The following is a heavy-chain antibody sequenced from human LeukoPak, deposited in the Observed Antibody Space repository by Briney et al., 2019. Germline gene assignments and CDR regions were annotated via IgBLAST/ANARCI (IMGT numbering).Heavy chain of an antibody. J-gene: IGHJ4*02. D-gene: IGHD5-24*01. Sequence: PSETLSLTCTVSGGSISSYYWSWIRQPPGKGLEWIGSIYYSGSTYYNPSLKSRVTISVNMSKNQFSLKLSSVTAADTAVYYCARQFGGYNLYYFDYWGQGTLVTVSS. CDR2: IYYSGST. CDR1: GGSISSYY. CDR3: ARQFGGYNLYYFDY. V-gene: IGHV4-59*05.